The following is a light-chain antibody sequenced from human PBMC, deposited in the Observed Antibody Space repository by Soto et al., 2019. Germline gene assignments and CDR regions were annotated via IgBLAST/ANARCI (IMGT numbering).Light chain of an antibody. Sequence: QSALTQPPSASGSPGQSVTISCTGTSSDVGGYNYVSWYQQHPGKVHKLMVYEVNKRPLGVPDRFSGSKSGNTASLTVSGLQAEDEADYYSTSYAGGSNVFGTGTKLTVL. CDR3: TSYAGGSNV. CDR2: EVN. CDR1: SSDVGGYNY. V-gene: IGLV2-8*01. J-gene: IGLJ1*01.